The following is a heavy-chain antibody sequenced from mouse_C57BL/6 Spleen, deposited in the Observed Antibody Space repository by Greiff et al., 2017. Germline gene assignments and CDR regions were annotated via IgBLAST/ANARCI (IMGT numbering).Heavy chain of an antibody. V-gene: IGHV1-54*01. CDR3: ARRGMDY. CDR2: INPGSGGT. Sequence: QVQLQQSGAELVRPGTSVRVSCKASGYAFPNSLIGWVKQRPGQGLGWIGVINPGSGGTTYNEKFKGKATLTADKSSSTAYMQLSSLTSEDSAVYFCARRGMDYWGQGTSVTVSS. J-gene: IGHJ4*01. CDR1: GYAFPNSL.